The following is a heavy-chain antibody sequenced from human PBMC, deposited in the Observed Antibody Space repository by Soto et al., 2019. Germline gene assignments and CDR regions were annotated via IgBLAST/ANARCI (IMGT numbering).Heavy chain of an antibody. CDR2: IYYSGST. V-gene: IGHV4-59*01. CDR3: ARVISNHGYYAMDV. D-gene: IGHD4-4*01. CDR1: GGSISSYY. Sequence: SETLSLTCTVSGGSISSYYWSWIRQPPGKGLEWIGYIYYSGSTNYNPSLKSRVTISVDTSKNQFSLKLSSVTAADTAVYYCARVISNHGYYAMDVWGQGTTVTVSS. J-gene: IGHJ6*02.